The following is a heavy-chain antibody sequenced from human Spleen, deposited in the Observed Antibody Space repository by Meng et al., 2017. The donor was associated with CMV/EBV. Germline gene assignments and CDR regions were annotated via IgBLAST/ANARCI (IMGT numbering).Heavy chain of an antibody. J-gene: IGHJ1*01. CDR3: AKAPSIEARAGIDF. CDR1: GFNFSNNA. Sequence: GESLKISCAVSGFNFSNNAMSWVRQAPGKGLEWVSAISGGGSSTFYADSMQGRFTISRDNSKNTLFLQMKSLRAGDTAIYYCAKAPSIEARAGIDFWGPGTLVTVSS. D-gene: IGHD6-6*01. V-gene: IGHV3-23*01. CDR2: ISGGGSST.